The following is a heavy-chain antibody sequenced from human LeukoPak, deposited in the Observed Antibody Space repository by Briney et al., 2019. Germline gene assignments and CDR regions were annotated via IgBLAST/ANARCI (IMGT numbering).Heavy chain of an antibody. CDR2: IYYSGST. J-gene: IGHJ5*02. CDR3: ARAPYYYDSSGYINWFDP. D-gene: IGHD3-22*01. V-gene: IGHV4-59*11. CDR1: GGSISSHY. Sequence: SETLSLTCTVSGGSISSHYWSWIRQPPGKGLEWIGYIYYSGSTNYNPSLKSRVTISVDTSQNQFSLKLSSVTAADTAVYYCARAPYYYDSSGYINWFDPWGQGTLVTVSS.